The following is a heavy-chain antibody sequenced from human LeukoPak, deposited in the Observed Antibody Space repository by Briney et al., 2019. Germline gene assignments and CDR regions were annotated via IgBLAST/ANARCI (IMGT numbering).Heavy chain of an antibody. D-gene: IGHD3-10*01. J-gene: IGHJ4*02. CDR3: AKGDYYGSGTHSGD. V-gene: IGHV3-23*01. CDR2: ISGSGGST. Sequence: GSLRLSCAASGFPFSSYGMSWVRQAPGKGLEWVSAISGSGGSTYYTDSVKGRFTISRDNSKNTLYLQMNSLRAEDTAVYYCAKGDYYGSGTHSGDWGQGTLVTVSS. CDR1: GFPFSSYG.